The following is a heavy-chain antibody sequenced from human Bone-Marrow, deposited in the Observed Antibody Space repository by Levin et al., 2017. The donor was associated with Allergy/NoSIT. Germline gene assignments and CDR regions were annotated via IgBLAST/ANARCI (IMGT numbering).Heavy chain of an antibody. CDR1: NYSISSDFH. J-gene: IGHJ4*02. CDR2: IDQSGNT. V-gene: IGHV4-38-2*01. CDR3: ARTLGYCSGDGCYYYFDY. D-gene: IGHD2-15*01. Sequence: AGGSLRLSCAVSNYSISSDFHWGWIRQPPGKGLEWIGSIDQSGNTYYNPSLKSRVTISVDTSKNQFSLRLTSVTAADTAVYYCARTLGYCSGDGCYYYFDYWGQGTLVTVSS.